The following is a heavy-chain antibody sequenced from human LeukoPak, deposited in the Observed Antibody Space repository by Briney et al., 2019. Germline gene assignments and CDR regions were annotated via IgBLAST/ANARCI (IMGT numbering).Heavy chain of an antibody. J-gene: IGHJ4*02. CDR1: GYTFTSNY. V-gene: IGHV1-46*01. CDR3: ARDETRVGEPSLHY. Sequence: ASVKVSCKAFGYTFTSNYMHWVRQAPGQGLEWRGIINPSGGSTSYAQKFQGRVTMTRDMSTSTVYMELSSLRSEDAAVYYCARDETRVGEPSLHYWGQGTLVTVSS. CDR2: INPSGGST. D-gene: IGHD3-10*01.